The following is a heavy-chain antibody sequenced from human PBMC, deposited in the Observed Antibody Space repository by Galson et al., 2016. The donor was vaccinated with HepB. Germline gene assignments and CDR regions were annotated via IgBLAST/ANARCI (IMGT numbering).Heavy chain of an antibody. J-gene: IGHJ5*02. CDR3: ARGTSSSWGRFRSLGVGDWFDP. CDR1: DGSISSGSYY. CDR2: IYTSGST. D-gene: IGHD6-13*01. Sequence: TLSLTCTVSDGSISSGSYYWSWIRQPAGKGLEWIGRIYTSGSTNYNPSLKSRVTISVDTSKNQFSLKLSSVTAADTAVYYCARGTSSSWGRFRSLGVGDWFDPWGQGTLVTVSS. V-gene: IGHV4-61*02.